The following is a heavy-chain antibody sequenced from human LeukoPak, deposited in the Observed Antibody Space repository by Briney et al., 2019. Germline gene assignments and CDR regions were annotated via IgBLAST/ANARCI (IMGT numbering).Heavy chain of an antibody. D-gene: IGHD2-2*01. J-gene: IGHJ3*02. CDR3: ASKGYCSSTSCYDAFDI. V-gene: IGHV5-51*01. CDR1: GYSFTSYW. Sequence: GESLKVSCKGSGYSFTSYWIGWVRQMPGKGLEWMGIIYPGDSDTRYSPSFQGQVTISADKSISTAYLQWSSLKASDTAMYYCASKGYCSSTSCYDAFDIWGQGTMVTVSS. CDR2: IYPGDSDT.